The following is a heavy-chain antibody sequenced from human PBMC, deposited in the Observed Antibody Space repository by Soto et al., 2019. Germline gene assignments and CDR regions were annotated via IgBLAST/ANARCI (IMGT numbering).Heavy chain of an antibody. CDR3: ARSLFLASTGIEPFDF. J-gene: IGHJ4*02. D-gene: IGHD6-13*01. CDR2: ISGGGNDA. CDR1: GFTFSSYD. Sequence: EVQLLESGGGLVQPGGSLVLSCAASGFTFSSYDMSWVRQAPGKGLEWVSSISGGGNDAYYADSVKGRFTISRDNSRNTLYLQMNSLRADDTAVHYCARSLFLASTGIEPFDFWGQGTLVTVSS. V-gene: IGHV3-23*01.